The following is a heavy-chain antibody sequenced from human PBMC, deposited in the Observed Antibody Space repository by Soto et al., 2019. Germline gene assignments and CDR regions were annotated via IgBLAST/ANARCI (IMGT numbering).Heavy chain of an antibody. CDR2: IYCSGST. J-gene: IGHJ4*02. V-gene: IGHV4-59*01. D-gene: IGHD3-22*01. Sequence: PSETLSLTCTVSGGSISSYYWSWIRQPPGKGLEWIGYIYCSGSTNYNPSLKSRVTISVDTSKNQFSLKLSSVTAADTAVYYCARGSPEGSPSYYDSSGYYGYWGQGTLVTVSS. CDR1: GGSISSYY. CDR3: ARGSPEGSPSYYDSSGYYGY.